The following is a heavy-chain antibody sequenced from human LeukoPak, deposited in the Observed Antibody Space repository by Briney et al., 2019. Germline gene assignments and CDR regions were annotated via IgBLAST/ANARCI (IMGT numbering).Heavy chain of an antibody. CDR3: ASVADY. CDR2: ISHDGTDK. Sequence: GGSLRLSCAASGFSITTYAMYWVRQAPGKGLESVAVISHDGTDKNYAGSVKGRFTISRDTSKNTVYPQMNSLRSEDTAVYYCASVADYWGQGTLVTLSS. CDR1: GFSITTYA. J-gene: IGHJ4*02. V-gene: IGHV3-30*04.